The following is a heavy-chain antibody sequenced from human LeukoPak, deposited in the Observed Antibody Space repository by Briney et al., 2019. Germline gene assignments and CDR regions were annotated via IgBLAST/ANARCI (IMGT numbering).Heavy chain of an antibody. CDR3: AREDDYGDYTPGRDI. CDR1: GFTFSSYV. J-gene: IGHJ3*02. D-gene: IGHD4-17*01. CDR2: ISYDGSNK. Sequence: PGRSLRLSCAASGFTFSSYVMHWVRQAPGKGLEWVAVISYDGSNKYYADSVKGRFTISRDNSKNTLYLQMNSLRAEDTAVYYCAREDDYGDYTPGRDIWGQGTMVTVSS. V-gene: IGHV3-30-3*01.